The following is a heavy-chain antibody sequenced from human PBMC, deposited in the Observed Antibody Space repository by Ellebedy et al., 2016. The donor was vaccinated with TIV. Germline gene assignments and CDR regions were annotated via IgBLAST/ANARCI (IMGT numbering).Heavy chain of an antibody. CDR2: TRAYTGDT. CDR3: ARDMVQGMVSRYLWFDY. D-gene: IGHD5/OR15-5a*01. J-gene: IGHJ4*02. Sequence: ASVKVYCKASGYDFARYSVSWVRQAPGQGIEWMGWTRAYTGDTNYAQKFQGRVSLTTDISTSTAYMELRSLRSDDTAVYYCARDMVQGMVSRYLWFDYWGQGTLVTVSS. V-gene: IGHV1-18*01. CDR1: GYDFARYS.